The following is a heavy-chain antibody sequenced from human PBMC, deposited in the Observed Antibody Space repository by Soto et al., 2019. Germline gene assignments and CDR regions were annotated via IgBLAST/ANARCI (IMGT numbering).Heavy chain of an antibody. J-gene: IGHJ3*02. D-gene: IGHD3-16*01. CDR1: GFTFEDYV. Sequence: SLRLSCAASGFTFEDYVMHWVRQAPGKGLEWVSRITWNSRTIGYADSVKGRFTISRDNAKNSLYLQMNSLRAEDTALYYCAKDNDGGYDAFDIWGQGTVVTVSS. CDR3: AKDNDGGYDAFDI. V-gene: IGHV3-9*01. CDR2: ITWNSRTI.